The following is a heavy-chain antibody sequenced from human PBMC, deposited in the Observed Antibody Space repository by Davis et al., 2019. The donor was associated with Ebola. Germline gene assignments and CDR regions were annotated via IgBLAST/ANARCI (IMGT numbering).Heavy chain of an antibody. CDR3: AKSVAGPPGD. D-gene: IGHD4-23*01. CDR2: ISYDGSNK. V-gene: IGHV3-30*18. Sequence: GGSLRLSCAASGFTFSSYAMHWIRQAPGKGLEWVAVISYDGSNKYYADSVKGRFTISRDNSKNTLYLQMNSLRAEDTAVYYCAKSVAGPPGDWGQGTLVTVSS. CDR1: GFTFSSYA. J-gene: IGHJ4*02.